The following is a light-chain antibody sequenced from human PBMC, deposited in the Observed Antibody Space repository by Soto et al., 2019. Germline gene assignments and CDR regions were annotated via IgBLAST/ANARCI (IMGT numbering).Light chain of an antibody. J-gene: IGKJ5*01. CDR2: ASS. Sequence: DIQMTQSPSSVSAAVGDRVTITCRASQGISSWLVWYQQKPGKAPKLLIYASSSLQSGVPSRFSGSGSGTDFSLTISSLQPEDVATYYCQQANSFPITFGQGTRLAIK. CDR3: QQANSFPIT. CDR1: QGISSW. V-gene: IGKV1D-12*01.